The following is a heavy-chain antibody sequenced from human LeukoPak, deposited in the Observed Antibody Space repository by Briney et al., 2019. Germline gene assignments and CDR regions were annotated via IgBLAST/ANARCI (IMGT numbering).Heavy chain of an antibody. J-gene: IGHJ4*02. CDR3: ARARSGYLFDY. V-gene: IGHV4-61*02. Sequence: PSETLSLPCTVSGGSISSGSYYWSWIRQPAGKGLEWIGRIYTSGSTNYNPSLKSRVTISVDTSKNQFSLKLSSVTAADTAVYYCARARSGYLFDYWGQGTLVTVSS. CDR1: GGSISSGSYY. D-gene: IGHD3-3*01. CDR2: IYTSGST.